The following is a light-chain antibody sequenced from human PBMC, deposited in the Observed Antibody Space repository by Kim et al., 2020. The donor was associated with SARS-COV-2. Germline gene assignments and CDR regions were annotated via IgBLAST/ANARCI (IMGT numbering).Light chain of an antibody. CDR3: QKLDNYPSYANT. Sequence: DIQLTQSPSFLSASVGDRVTITCRARQGISNYLAWYQQKPGKAPKLLIYAASTLQSGVPSRFSGSGSGTEFSLTINTLKPEDVATYYCQKLDNYPSYANTFGQGTNLEI. CDR1: QGISNY. CDR2: AAS. J-gene: IGKJ2*01. V-gene: IGKV1-9*01.